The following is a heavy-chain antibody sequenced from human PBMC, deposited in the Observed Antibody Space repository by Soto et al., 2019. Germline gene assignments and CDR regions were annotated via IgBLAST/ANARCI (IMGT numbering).Heavy chain of an antibody. CDR1: GFTFSTYS. CDR3: ARPSLGYCSSTSCYVPDY. J-gene: IGHJ4*01. CDR2: ISSSSGYI. V-gene: IGHV3-21*01. Sequence: EVQLVESGGGLVKPGGSLRLSCAASGFTFSTYSMNWVRQAPGKGLEWVTSISSSSGYIYYADSVKGRFTISRDNAKNSLYLQMNSLRAEDTAVYYCARPSLGYCSSTSCYVPDYWSHGTLVTVSS. D-gene: IGHD2-2*01.